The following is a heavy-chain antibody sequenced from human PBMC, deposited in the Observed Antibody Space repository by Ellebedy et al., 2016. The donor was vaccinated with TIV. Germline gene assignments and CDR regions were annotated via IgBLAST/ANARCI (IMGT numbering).Heavy chain of an antibody. V-gene: IGHV3-23*01. D-gene: IGHD3-22*01. CDR2: ITGSGDKT. J-gene: IGHJ5*01. CDR3: ARSAGDSSGWFVS. CDR1: GFRFAGHA. Sequence: GESLKISCAASGFRFAGHAMSWVRQAQGKGLEWVSSITGSGDKTYYRNSVRVRFTISRDNSRDTLYLDINILRGEDTALYSCARSAGDSSGWFVSWGQGTVVIVSS.